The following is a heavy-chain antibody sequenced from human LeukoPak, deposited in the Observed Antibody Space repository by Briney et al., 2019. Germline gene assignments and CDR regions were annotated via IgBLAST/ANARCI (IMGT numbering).Heavy chain of an antibody. Sequence: GGSLRLSCAASGFTFSSYAMSWVRQAPGKGLEWVSAISGSGGSTCYADSVKGRFAISRDNSKNTLYLQMNSLRAEDTAVYYCAKDWPGTTGFDYWGQGTLVTVSS. J-gene: IGHJ4*02. D-gene: IGHD1-1*01. CDR3: AKDWPGTTGFDY. CDR1: GFTFSSYA. V-gene: IGHV3-23*01. CDR2: ISGSGGST.